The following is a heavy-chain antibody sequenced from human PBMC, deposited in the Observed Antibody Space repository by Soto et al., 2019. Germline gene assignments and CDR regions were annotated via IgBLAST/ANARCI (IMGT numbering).Heavy chain of an antibody. Sequence: QVQLVESGGGVVQPGRSLRLSCAASGFTFSSYGMHWVRQDPGKGLEWVAVIWYDGSNKYYADSVKGRFTISRDNSKTTLYLQMNSLRAEDTAVYYCASAQSELLWFGHWGQGTMVTVSS. CDR3: ASAQSELLWFGH. CDR2: IWYDGSNK. V-gene: IGHV3-33*01. CDR1: GFTFSSYG. J-gene: IGHJ5*02. D-gene: IGHD3-10*01.